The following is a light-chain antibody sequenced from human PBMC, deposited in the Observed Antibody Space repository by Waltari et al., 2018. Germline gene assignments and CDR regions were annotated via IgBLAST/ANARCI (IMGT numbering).Light chain of an antibody. V-gene: IGKV1-39*01. CDR3: QQTYSVLYT. CDR2: GSS. CDR1: QSVSNY. Sequence: DIQMTQSPSSLSASVGASITITCRASQSVSNYLNWYQQKPGKPPKLLIFGSSSLQSAVPSRFSGSGSGTDFTLTISSLQPEDFATYYCQQTYSVLYTFGQGTKLQI. J-gene: IGKJ2*01.